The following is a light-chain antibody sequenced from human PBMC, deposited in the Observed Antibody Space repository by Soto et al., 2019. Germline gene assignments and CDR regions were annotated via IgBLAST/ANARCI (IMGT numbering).Light chain of an antibody. CDR3: LQDHSYPWT. V-gene: IGKV1-39*01. CDR2: AAS. CDR1: QSISSY. J-gene: IGKJ1*01. Sequence: DIQMTQSPSTLSASVGDRVTITFRASQSISSYLNWYQQKPGKAPKLLIYAASSLQSGVPSRFSGSGSGTDFTLTISSLQPEDFATYYCLQDHSYPWTFGQGTKVDIK.